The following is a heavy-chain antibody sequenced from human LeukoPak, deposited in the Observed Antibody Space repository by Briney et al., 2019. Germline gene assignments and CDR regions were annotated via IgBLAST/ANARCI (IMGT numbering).Heavy chain of an antibody. V-gene: IGHV1-2*02. J-gene: IGHJ6*02. CDR3: ARDLDYGDYIYYGMDV. CDR1: GYTFTGYY. Sequence: ASVKVSCKASGYTFTGYYMHWVRQAPGQGLEWMGWINPNSGGTNYAQMFQGRVTMTRDTSISTAYMELSRLRSDDTAVYYCARDLDYGDYIYYGMDVWGQGTTVTVSS. D-gene: IGHD4-17*01. CDR2: INPNSGGT.